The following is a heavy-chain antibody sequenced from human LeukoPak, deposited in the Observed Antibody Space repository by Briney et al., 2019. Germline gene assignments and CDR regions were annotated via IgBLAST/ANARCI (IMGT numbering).Heavy chain of an antibody. Sequence: GASVKVSCKASGGTFSSYAISWVRQAPGKGLEWMGGFDPEDGETIYAQKFQGRVTMTEDTSTDTAYMELSSLRSEDTAVYYCATADCSGGSCYGNWGQGTLVTVSS. CDR1: GGTFSSYA. CDR3: ATADCSGGSCYGN. J-gene: IGHJ4*02. D-gene: IGHD2-15*01. CDR2: FDPEDGET. V-gene: IGHV1-24*01.